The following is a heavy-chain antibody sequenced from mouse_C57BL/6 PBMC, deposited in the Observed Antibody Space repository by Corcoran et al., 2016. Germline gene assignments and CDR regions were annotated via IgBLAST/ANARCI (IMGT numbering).Heavy chain of an antibody. D-gene: IGHD2-4*01. CDR3: AYDYGGLGMFAY. CDR2: IFPGSGST. V-gene: IGHV1-75*01. Sequence: QVQLQQSGPELVKPGASVKISCKASGYTFTDYSINWVKQRPGQGLELIGWIFPGSGSTYYNEKFKGKATLTVDKSSSTAYMLLSSLTSEDSAVYFCAYDYGGLGMFAYWGQGTLVTVSA. CDR1: GYTFTDYS. J-gene: IGHJ3*01.